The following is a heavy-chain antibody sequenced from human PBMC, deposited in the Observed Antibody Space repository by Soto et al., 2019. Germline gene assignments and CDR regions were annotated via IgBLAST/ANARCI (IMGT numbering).Heavy chain of an antibody. V-gene: IGHV1-18*01. Sequence: ASVKVSCKASGYNFYSYGISWVRQAPGEGLQWMGWISTYTGNTHYSQNFQGRLSMTTDTSTKTAYIQLRSLRTDDTAIYYCVRDFTYDSSGHDYWGQGTLVTVSS. CDR2: ISTYTGNT. D-gene: IGHD3-22*01. J-gene: IGHJ4*02. CDR3: VRDFTYDSSGHDY. CDR1: GYNFYSYG.